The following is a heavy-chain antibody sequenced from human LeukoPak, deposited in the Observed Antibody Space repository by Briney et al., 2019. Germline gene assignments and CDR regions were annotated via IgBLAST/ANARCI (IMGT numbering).Heavy chain of an antibody. CDR1: GFTFSDYY. J-gene: IGHJ6*02. V-gene: IGHV3-11*01. CDR2: IISSGSTT. Sequence: PGGCLRLSCAASGFTFSDYYTSWIRHAPGEGLGWVSYIISSGSTTYYTDSVKGLFTISMHNAKSSLYLQMNSLRAEDTAVYYCARDSAHDYSNYIDYYYGMDVWGQGTTVTVSS. CDR3: ARDSAHDYSNYIDYYYGMDV. D-gene: IGHD4-11*01.